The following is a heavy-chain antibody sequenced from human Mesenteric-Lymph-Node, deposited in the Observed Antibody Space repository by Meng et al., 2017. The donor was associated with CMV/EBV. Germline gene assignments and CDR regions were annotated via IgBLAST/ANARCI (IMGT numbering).Heavy chain of an antibody. V-gene: IGHV1-3*01. Sequence: KVSCKASGYTFTNYAIHWVRQAPGQGLEWMGWINGGNGNSGFSQNFQDRVALSRDTSATTAYMELSGLRSEDTAVYFCARGNDGPYWGQGTLVTVSS. CDR1: GYTFTNYA. CDR3: ARGNDGPY. CDR2: INGGNGNS. J-gene: IGHJ4*02. D-gene: IGHD1-1*01.